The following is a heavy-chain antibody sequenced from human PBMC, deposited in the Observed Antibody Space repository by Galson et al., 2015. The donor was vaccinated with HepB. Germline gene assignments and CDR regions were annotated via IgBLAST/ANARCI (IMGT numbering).Heavy chain of an antibody. J-gene: IGHJ4*02. D-gene: IGHD2-15*01. CDR2: INSNGSST. Sequence: SLRLSCAASGFTFSSYWMHWVRQAPGKGLVWVSRINSNGSSTSYADSVKGRFTISRDNAKNTLYLQMNSLRAEDTAVYYCARVGYCSGGSCYGVDYWGQGTLVTVSS. CDR1: GFTFSSYW. CDR3: ARVGYCSGGSCYGVDY. V-gene: IGHV3-74*01.